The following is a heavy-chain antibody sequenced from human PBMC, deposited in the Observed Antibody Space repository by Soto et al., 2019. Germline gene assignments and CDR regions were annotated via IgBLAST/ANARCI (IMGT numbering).Heavy chain of an antibody. CDR3: ARHSPYCGGDCYSYDY. CDR1: GGSISSYY. J-gene: IGHJ4*02. V-gene: IGHV4-59*08. D-gene: IGHD2-21*02. Sequence: PETLSLTCTVSGGSISSYYWSWIRQPPGKGLEWIGYIYYSGSTNYNPSLKSRVTISVDTSKNQFSLKLSSVTAADTAVYYCARHSPYCGGDCYSYDYWGQGTLVTVSS. CDR2: IYYSGST.